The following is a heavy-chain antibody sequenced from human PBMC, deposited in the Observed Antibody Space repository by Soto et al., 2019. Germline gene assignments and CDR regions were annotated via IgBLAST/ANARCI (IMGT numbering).Heavy chain of an antibody. J-gene: IGHJ4*02. Sequence: EVQLLESGGGLVQPGGSLRLSCAASEFTFSNYAMSWVRQAPGKGLEWVSAISYGGGTTYYADSVKGRFTISRDNSKKXXYLQMNSLRAEDTAVYYCAKNPGYYYDSTGYHFDYWGQGTLVTVSS. V-gene: IGHV3-23*01. CDR3: AKNPGYYYDSTGYHFDY. CDR2: ISYGGGTT. D-gene: IGHD3-22*01. CDR1: EFTFSNYA.